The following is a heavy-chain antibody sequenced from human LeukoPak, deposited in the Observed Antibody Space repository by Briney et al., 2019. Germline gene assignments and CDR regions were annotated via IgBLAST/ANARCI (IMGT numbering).Heavy chain of an antibody. Sequence: PSETLSLTCTVSGGSISSSSYYWGWIRQPPGKGLEWIGSIYYSGSTYYNPSLKSRVTISIDTSKNQFSLKLSSVTAADTAVYYCARARYYYGSGRRFDPWGQGTLVTVSS. V-gene: IGHV4-39*07. D-gene: IGHD3-10*01. CDR2: IYYSGST. J-gene: IGHJ5*02. CDR3: ARARYYYGSGRRFDP. CDR1: GGSISSSSYY.